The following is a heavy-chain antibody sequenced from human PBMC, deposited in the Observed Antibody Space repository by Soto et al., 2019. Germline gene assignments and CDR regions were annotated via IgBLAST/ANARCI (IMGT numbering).Heavy chain of an antibody. CDR2: IYHSGST. V-gene: IGHV4-38-2*02. CDR3: ARDVGADDDAFDI. Sequence: PSETLSLTCAVSGYSISSGYYWGWIRQPPGKGLEWIGSIYHSGSTYYNPSLKSRVTISVDTSKNKFSLKLSSVTAADTAVYYCARDVGADDDAFDIWGQGTMVTVSS. CDR1: GYSISSGYY. J-gene: IGHJ3*02. D-gene: IGHD1-26*01.